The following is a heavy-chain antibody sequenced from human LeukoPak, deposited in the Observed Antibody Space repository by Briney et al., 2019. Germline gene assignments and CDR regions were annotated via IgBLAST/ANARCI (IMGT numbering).Heavy chain of an antibody. CDR3: ATFRVTYYYDSSGLRRPDAFDI. CDR1: GYTFTSYG. D-gene: IGHD3-22*01. V-gene: IGHV1-8*02. J-gene: IGHJ3*02. CDR2: MNPNSGNT. Sequence: ASVKVSCKASGYTFTSYGISWVRQAPGQGLEWMGWMNPNSGNTGYAQKFQGRVTMTRNTSISTAYMELSSLRSEDTAVYYCATFRVTYYYDSSGLRRPDAFDIWGQGTMVTVSS.